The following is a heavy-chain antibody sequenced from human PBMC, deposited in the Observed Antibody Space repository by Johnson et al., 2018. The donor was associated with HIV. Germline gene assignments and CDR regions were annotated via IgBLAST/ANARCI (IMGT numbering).Heavy chain of an antibody. D-gene: IGHD5-24*01. Sequence: QVQLVESGGGVVQPGRSLRLSCAASGFTFSSYGMHWVRQAPGKGLEWVAVISYDGSNKYYADSVKGRFTISRDNSKNTLYLQMNSLRAEDTALYYCARDHEMATMVDAFDIWGQGTMVTVSS. V-gene: IGHV3-30*03. J-gene: IGHJ3*02. CDR3: ARDHEMATMVDAFDI. CDR2: ISYDGSNK. CDR1: GFTFSSYG.